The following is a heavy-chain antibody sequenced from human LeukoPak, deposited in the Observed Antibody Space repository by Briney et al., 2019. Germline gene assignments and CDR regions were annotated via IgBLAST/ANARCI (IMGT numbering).Heavy chain of an antibody. CDR2: IKQDGSEK. CDR1: GFTFGDYT. V-gene: IGHV3-7*01. Sequence: SGGSLRLSCTASGFTFGDYTMSWVRQAPGKGLEWVANIKQDGSEKYYVDSVKGRFIISRDNAKNSLYLQMNSLRAEDTAVYYCARDIRYCSGGSCYSRGLDVWGKGTTVTVSS. CDR3: ARDIRYCSGGSCYSRGLDV. J-gene: IGHJ6*04. D-gene: IGHD2-15*01.